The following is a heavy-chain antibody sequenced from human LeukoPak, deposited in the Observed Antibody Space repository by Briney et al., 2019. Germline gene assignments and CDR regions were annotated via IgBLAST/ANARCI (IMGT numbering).Heavy chain of an antibody. CDR2: IWYDGSNK. Sequence: GGSLRLSCAASGFTFSSYAMSWVRQAPGKGLEWVAVIWYDGSNKYYADSVKGRFTISRDNSKNTLYLQMNSLRAEDTAVYYCARALGTRAPFDYWGQGTLVTVSS. J-gene: IGHJ4*02. CDR1: GFTFSSYA. D-gene: IGHD1-1*01. V-gene: IGHV3-33*08. CDR3: ARALGTRAPFDY.